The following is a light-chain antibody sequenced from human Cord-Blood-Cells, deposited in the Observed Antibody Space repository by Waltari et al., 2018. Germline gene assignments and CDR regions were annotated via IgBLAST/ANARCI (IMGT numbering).Light chain of an antibody. V-gene: IGKV3-20*01. Sequence: EIVLTQSPGTLSLSPGARATLSCRASQSVSSSYLAWYQQKPGQAPWLLIYGASSRATGIPDRFSGSGSGTDFTLTISRLEPEDFAVYDCQQYGSSPYTFGQGTKLEIK. CDR2: GAS. CDR3: QQYGSSPYT. J-gene: IGKJ2*01. CDR1: QSVSSSY.